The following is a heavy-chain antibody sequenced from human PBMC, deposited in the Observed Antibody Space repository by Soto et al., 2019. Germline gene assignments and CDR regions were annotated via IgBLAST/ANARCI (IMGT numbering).Heavy chain of an antibody. CDR1: GSTFSSYD. CDR2: ISPDGSKK. Sequence: QVQLVESGGGVVQPGRSLRLSCAASGSTFSSYDIHWVRQAPGKGLEWVAHISPDGSKKYYADSVKGRFTISRDNARNTVYLQMNSLRVEDTAVYYCARGPSPGAFDIWGQGTMVTVSS. V-gene: IGHV3-30*04. CDR3: ARGPSPGAFDI. J-gene: IGHJ3*02.